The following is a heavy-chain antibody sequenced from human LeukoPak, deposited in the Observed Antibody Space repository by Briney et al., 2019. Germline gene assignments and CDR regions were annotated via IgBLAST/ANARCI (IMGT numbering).Heavy chain of an antibody. V-gene: IGHV3-72*01. Sequence: SGGSLRLSCAASGFSFTDHFMDWVRQAPGKGQEWIGRIKNKVNSYTTEYAASVKGRFTISRDDSKNSLYLQMDSLKTDDTAVYYCVTASAGLVEYWGQGTLVTVSS. CDR3: VTASAGLVEY. CDR2: IKNKVNSYTT. CDR1: GFSFTDHF. J-gene: IGHJ4*02.